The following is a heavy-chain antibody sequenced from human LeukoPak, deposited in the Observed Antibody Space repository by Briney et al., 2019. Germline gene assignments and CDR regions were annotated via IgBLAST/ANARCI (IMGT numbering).Heavy chain of an antibody. V-gene: IGHV3-33*03. D-gene: IGHD1-14*01. CDR3: IVVVEPPDSDGFDV. Sequence: GGSLRLSCAASGFTFSSYGMHWVRQAPGKGLGWVAVIWYDGSNKYYADSVKGRFTISRDNARNTLSLEMNSLTIEDTAVYYCIVVVEPPDSDGFDVWGQGTMITVSS. CDR2: IWYDGSNK. J-gene: IGHJ3*01. CDR1: GFTFSSYG.